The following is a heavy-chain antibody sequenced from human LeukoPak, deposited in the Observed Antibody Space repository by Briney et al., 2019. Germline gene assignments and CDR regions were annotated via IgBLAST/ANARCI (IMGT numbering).Heavy chain of an antibody. CDR2: IDCSRST. CDR3: ARESRGYSSSWYNYSYYYMDV. J-gene: IGHJ6*03. V-gene: IGHV4-39*07. D-gene: IGHD6-13*01. CDR1: GGSISSSSYY. Sequence: KPSETPSLTCTVSGGSISSSSYYWGWLRQRPGKGLEWFGSIDCSRSTYYNPSLKSRVPISVDTSKNQFSLKLSSVTAADTAVYYCARESRGYSSSWYNYSYYYMDVWGKGTTLTLPS.